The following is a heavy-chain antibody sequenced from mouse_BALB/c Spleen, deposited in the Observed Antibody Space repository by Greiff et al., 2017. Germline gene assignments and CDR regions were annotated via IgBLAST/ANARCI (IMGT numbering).Heavy chain of an antibody. CDR3: ASANWDYFDY. V-gene: IGHV14-3*02. CDR1: GFNIKDTY. J-gene: IGHJ2*01. D-gene: IGHD4-1*01. Sequence: EVQLQQSGAELVKPGASVKLSCTASGFNIKDTYMHWVKQRPEQGLEWIGRIDPANGNTKYDPKFQGKATITADTSPNTAYLQLSSLTSEDTAVYYCASANWDYFDYWGQGTTLTVSS. CDR2: IDPANGNT.